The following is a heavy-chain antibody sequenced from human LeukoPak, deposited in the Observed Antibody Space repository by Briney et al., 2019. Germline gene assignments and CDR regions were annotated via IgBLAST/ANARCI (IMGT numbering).Heavy chain of an antibody. D-gene: IGHD1-1*01. Sequence: GGSLRLSCAASGFSFNSYAMSWVRQPPGKGLECVSGISGSGSTTNYADSVKGRFTVSRDNSKNTLYLQMNSLRAEDTAVYYCVKVAWNNCLDPWGQGTLVTVSS. CDR3: VKVAWNNCLDP. CDR2: ISGSGSTT. CDR1: GFSFNSYA. J-gene: IGHJ5*02. V-gene: IGHV3-23*01.